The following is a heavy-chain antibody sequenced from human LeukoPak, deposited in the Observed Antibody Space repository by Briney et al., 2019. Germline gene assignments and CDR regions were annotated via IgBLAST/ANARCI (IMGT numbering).Heavy chain of an antibody. CDR3: AGVDYYGSGNYYSYWYFDL. V-gene: IGHV1-3*04. Sequence: ASVKVSCKASGYSFTSYAMHWVRQAPGQRFEWMGWINTGNGNTKSSQKFQGRVTITRDTSASTAYMELSSLRSEDTAVYYCAGVDYYGSGNYYSYWYFDLWGRGTLVTVSS. CDR1: GYSFTSYA. D-gene: IGHD3-10*01. CDR2: INTGNGNT. J-gene: IGHJ2*01.